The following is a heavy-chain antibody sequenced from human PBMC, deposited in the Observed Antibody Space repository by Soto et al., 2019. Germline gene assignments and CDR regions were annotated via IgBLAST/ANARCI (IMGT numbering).Heavy chain of an antibody. J-gene: IGHJ4*02. Sequence: GESLKISCAASGFTFSSYSMNWVRQAPGKGLEWVSSISSSSSYIYYADSVKGRFTISRDNAKNSLYLQMNSLRAEDTAVYYCARGVERRWGIDYWGQGTLVTVSS. CDR3: ARGVERRWGIDY. D-gene: IGHD7-27*01. CDR2: ISSSSSYI. V-gene: IGHV3-21*01. CDR1: GFTFSSYS.